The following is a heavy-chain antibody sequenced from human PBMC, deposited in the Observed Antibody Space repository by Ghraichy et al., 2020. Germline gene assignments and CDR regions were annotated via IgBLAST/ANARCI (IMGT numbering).Heavy chain of an antibody. J-gene: IGHJ4*02. CDR1: GGSIGMRSHY. D-gene: IGHD3-10*01. CDR2: VYYTGST. CDR3: ARSAGSGTYWDFDY. Sequence: SETLSLTCTVSGGSIGMRSHYWGWIRQPPGKGLEWIGSVYYTGSTFYNPSLKSRVTVSGDTSQNQCSLKLSSVTAADTAVDYCARSAGSGTYWDFDYWGQGTLVTVSS. V-gene: IGHV4-39*01.